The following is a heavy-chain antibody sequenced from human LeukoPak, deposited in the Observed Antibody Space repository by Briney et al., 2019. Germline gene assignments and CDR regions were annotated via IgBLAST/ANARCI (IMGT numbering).Heavy chain of an antibody. D-gene: IGHD6-19*01. V-gene: IGHV4-30-4*01. CDR1: GGSISSGDYY. CDR3: AREYIAVAGSRGNWFDP. Sequence: PSETLSLTCTVSGGSISSGDYYWSWIRQPPGKGLEWIGYIYYSGSTYYNPSLKSRVTISVDTSKNQFSLKLSSVTAADTAVYYCAREYIAVAGSRGNWFDPWGQGTLVTVSS. J-gene: IGHJ5*02. CDR2: IYYSGST.